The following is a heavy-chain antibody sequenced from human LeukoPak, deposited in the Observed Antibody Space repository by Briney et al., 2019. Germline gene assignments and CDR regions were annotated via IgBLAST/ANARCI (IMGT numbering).Heavy chain of an antibody. CDR3: ARSNVVPAAMVDY. J-gene: IGHJ4*02. CDR2: IYPGDSDT. Sequence: GESLKISCKGSGYSFTSYWIGWVRQMPGKGLEWMGIIYPGDSDTRYSPSFQGQVTISADKSISAAYLQWSSLKASDTAMYYCARSNVVPAAMVDYWGQGTLVTVSS. CDR1: GYSFTSYW. D-gene: IGHD2-2*01. V-gene: IGHV5-51*01.